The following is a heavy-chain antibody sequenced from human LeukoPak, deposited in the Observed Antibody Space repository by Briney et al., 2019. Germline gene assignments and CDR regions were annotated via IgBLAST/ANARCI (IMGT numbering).Heavy chain of an antibody. CDR2: IYYSGST. J-gene: IGHJ5*02. CDR3: ARTRSITMIVVPSLNWFDP. D-gene: IGHD3-22*01. CDR1: GGSISSSSYY. V-gene: IGHV4-39*07. Sequence: SETLSLTCTVSGGSISSSSYYWGWIRQPPGKGLEWIGSIYYSGSTYYNPSLKSRVTISVDTSKNQFSLKLSSVTAADTAVYYCARTRSITMIVVPSLNWFDPWGQGTLVTVSS.